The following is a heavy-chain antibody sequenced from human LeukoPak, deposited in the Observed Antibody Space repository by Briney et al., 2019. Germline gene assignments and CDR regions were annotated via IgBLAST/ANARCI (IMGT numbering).Heavy chain of an antibody. CDR2: ISASGGNT. Sequence: GGSLRLSCAASGFTFSTYAMSWVRQAPGKGLEWVSAISASGGNTYYADSVKGRFTISGDNSKNTLYLQLNSLRAEDTAVYYCAKDQAVIIKYYFDYWGQGTLVTVSS. V-gene: IGHV3-23*01. J-gene: IGHJ4*02. CDR3: AKDQAVIIKYYFDY. D-gene: IGHD3-3*01. CDR1: GFTFSTYA.